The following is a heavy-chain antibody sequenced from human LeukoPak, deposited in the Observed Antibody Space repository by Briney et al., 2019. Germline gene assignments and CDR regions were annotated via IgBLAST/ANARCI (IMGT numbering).Heavy chain of an antibody. J-gene: IGHJ3*02. D-gene: IGHD6-19*01. CDR1: GFTFSSYS. V-gene: IGHV3-21*01. Sequence: PGGSLRLSCAASGFTFSSYSMNWVRQAPGKGLEWVSSISSSSSYIYYADSVKGRFTISRDNAKNSLYLQMNSLRAEDTAVYYCARDSIAVAEVDAFDIWGQGTMVTVSS. CDR3: ARDSIAVAEVDAFDI. CDR2: ISSSSSYI.